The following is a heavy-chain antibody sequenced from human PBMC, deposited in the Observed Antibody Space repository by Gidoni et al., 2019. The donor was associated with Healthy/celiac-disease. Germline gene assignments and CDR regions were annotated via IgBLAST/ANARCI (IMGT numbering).Heavy chain of an antibody. D-gene: IGHD5-12*01. J-gene: IGHJ3*02. V-gene: IGHV3-23*01. CDR3: AKDHSPGMATIDPRGDAFDI. Sequence: TISRDNSKNTLYLQMNSLRAEDTAVYYCAKDHSPGMATIDPRGDAFDIWGQGTMVTVSS.